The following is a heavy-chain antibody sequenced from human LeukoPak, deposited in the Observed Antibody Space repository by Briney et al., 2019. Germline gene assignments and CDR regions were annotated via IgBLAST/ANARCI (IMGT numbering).Heavy chain of an antibody. CDR1: GFTFSTYV. CDR2: IWYDGSNK. D-gene: IGHD3-16*01. J-gene: IGHJ6*02. V-gene: IGHV3-33*01. CDR3: ARPESWGYYGMDV. Sequence: TGGSLRLSCAASGFTFSTYVMHWARQAPGKGLEWVAVIWYDGSNKHYADSVKGRFTISRDNSKNTLYLQMNSLRAEDTAVYYCARPESWGYYGMDVWGQGTTVTVSS.